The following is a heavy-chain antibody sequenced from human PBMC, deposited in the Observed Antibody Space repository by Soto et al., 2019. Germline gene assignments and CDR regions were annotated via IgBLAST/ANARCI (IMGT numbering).Heavy chain of an antibody. D-gene: IGHD3-10*01. V-gene: IGHV3-7*04. CDR1: GFTFSNYY. Sequence: EVQLVESGGGLVQPGGSLRLSCATSGFTFSNYYMSWVRQAPGKGLEWVANIKPDGSEEYYVDSLRGRFTITRDNAKNSLYLQMISLRAEDTAVYYCAREDYGSGLWGQGTLVTVSS. CDR3: AREDYGSGL. J-gene: IGHJ4*02. CDR2: IKPDGSEE.